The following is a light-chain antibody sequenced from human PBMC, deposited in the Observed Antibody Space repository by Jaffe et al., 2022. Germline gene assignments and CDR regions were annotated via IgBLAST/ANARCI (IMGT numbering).Light chain of an antibody. CDR3: QQSYSTPRT. CDR2: AAS. CDR1: QTVSSY. Sequence: DIQMTQSPSSLSASVGDRVTITCRASQTVSSYLNWYQQKPGKAPALLIYAASSLQSGVPSRFSGSGSGTDFTLTISSLQPEDFATYFCQQSYSTPRTFGQGTKVEIK. J-gene: IGKJ1*01. V-gene: IGKV1-39*01.